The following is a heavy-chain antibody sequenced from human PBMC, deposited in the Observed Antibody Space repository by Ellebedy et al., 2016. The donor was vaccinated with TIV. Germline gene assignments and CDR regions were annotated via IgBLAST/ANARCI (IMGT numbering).Heavy chain of an antibody. D-gene: IGHD3/OR15-3a*01. J-gene: IGHJ3*02. CDR1: GGSSTNYC. CDR3: AKNNISIFGQTDAFDM. V-gene: IGHV4-59*01. Sequence: MPSETLSLTCSVSGGSSTNYCWNWIRQPPGKGLQWLGSIFNSVSTTYNPSLKSRVTISLDSSKRQFSLNLNSVTAADTAVYYCAKNNISIFGQTDAFDMWGQGTLVTVSS. CDR2: IFNSVST.